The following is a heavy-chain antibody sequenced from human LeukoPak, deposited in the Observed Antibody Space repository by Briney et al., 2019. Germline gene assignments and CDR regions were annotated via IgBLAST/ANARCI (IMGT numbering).Heavy chain of an antibody. D-gene: IGHD3-3*01. CDR2: ISYDGSNK. CDR1: GFTFSSYG. CDR3: AKSIFGDY. V-gene: IGHV3-30*18. J-gene: IGHJ4*02. Sequence: GRSLRLSCAASGFTFSSYGMHWVRQAPGKGLEWVAVISYDGSNKYYADSVKRRFTISRDNSKDTLYLQMNSLRAEDTAVYYCAKSIFGDYWGQGTLVTVSS.